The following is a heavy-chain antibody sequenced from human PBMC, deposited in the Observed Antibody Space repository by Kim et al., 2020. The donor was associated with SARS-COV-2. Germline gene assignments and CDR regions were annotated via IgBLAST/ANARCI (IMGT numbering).Heavy chain of an antibody. CDR2: ISSTSAYI. Sequence: GGSLRLSCAASGFTFSTYSMNWVRQAPGKGLEWVSSISSTSAYIYYADSVKGRFTISRDNAKDSLYLQMNSLRAEDTAVYYCARNLVPTTKTYGMDVWGQETTVTVYS. CDR3: ARNLVPTTKTYGMDV. CDR1: GFTFSTYS. D-gene: IGHD2-2*01. V-gene: IGHV3-21*01. J-gene: IGHJ6*02.